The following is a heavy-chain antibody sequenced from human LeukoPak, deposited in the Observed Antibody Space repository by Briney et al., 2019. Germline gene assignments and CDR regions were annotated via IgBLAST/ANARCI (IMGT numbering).Heavy chain of an antibody. V-gene: IGHV4-61*03. CDR2: VDHTRST. D-gene: IGHD6-19*01. Sequence: KSSETLSLTCTVSGGSISSSSYYWTWIRQPPGKGLEWIGYVDHTRSTNFNPSLNGRVSISRDTTKNLFSLRLRSVTAADTAVYYCASRYSSGWSWGQGTLVTVSS. CDR3: ASRYSSGWS. CDR1: GGSISSSSYY. J-gene: IGHJ5*02.